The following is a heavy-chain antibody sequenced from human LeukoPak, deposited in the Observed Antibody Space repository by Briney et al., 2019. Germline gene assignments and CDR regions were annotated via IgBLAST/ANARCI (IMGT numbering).Heavy chain of an antibody. CDR2: IYYSGST. V-gene: IGHV4-59*01. Sequence: PSETLSLTCTVSGGSISSDYWSWIRQPPGKGLEWIGYIYYSGSTNYNLSLKSRVTISVDTSKNQFSLKLSSVTAADTAVYYCARGTDIVVVPAALDAFDIWGQGTMVTVSS. CDR1: GGSISSDY. J-gene: IGHJ3*02. D-gene: IGHD2-2*01. CDR3: ARGTDIVVVPAALDAFDI.